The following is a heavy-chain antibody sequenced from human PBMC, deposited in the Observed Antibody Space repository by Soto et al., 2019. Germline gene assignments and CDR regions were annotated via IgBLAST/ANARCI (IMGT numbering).Heavy chain of an antibody. J-gene: IGHJ3*01. Sequence: EVQLVESGGGLVQPGESLRLSCAASGFTFSAFWMTWLRQAPGKGLEWVANIKRDGTVTHYGDSVEGRFTLSRDNAQNLLFVPLNSMRPEVTAMDCWARDLLPAGEFFEAAVDVWGQGTFVTVS. CDR3: ARDLLPAGEFFEAAVDV. CDR2: IKRDGTVT. V-gene: IGHV3-7*04. D-gene: IGHD2-15*01. CDR1: GFTFSAFW.